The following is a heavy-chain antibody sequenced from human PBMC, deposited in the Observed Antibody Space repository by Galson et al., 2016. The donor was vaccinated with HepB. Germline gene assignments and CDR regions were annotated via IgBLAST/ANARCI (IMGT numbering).Heavy chain of an antibody. Sequence: ETLSLTCTVYGGSFSGYYWSWIRQPPGKGLECIGEINHSGSTNYNPSLKSRVTISADTSKNTFSLKLSSVTAADSALYYCARGRVANRPIYSSSSYARGRNSGRVHGMDVWGQGTTVTVSS. D-gene: IGHD6-6*01. CDR1: GGSFSGYY. CDR3: ARGRVANRPIYSSSSYARGRNSGRVHGMDV. CDR2: INHSGST. V-gene: IGHV4-34*01. J-gene: IGHJ6*02.